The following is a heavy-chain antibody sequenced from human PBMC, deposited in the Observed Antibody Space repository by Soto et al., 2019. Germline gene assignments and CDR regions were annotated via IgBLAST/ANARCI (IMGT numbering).Heavy chain of an antibody. CDR2: IYYSGST. CDR1: GGSVSSGSYY. Sequence: PSETLSLTCTVSGGSVSSGSYYWSWIRQPPGKGLEWIGYIYYSGSTNYNPSLKSRVTISVDTSKNQFSLKLSSVTAADTAVYYCAGANYYDSSGYLYYFDYWGQGTLVTVSS. J-gene: IGHJ4*02. CDR3: AGANYYDSSGYLYYFDY. D-gene: IGHD3-22*01. V-gene: IGHV4-61*01.